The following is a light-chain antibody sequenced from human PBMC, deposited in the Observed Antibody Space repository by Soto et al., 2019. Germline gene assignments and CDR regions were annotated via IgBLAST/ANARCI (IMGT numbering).Light chain of an antibody. Sequence: QSVLTQPPSVSAAPGQKVTISCSGRSSNIGNNYVFWYQQLPGTAPKLLIYDNDKRPSGIPDRSSGSKSGTSATLGITGLQTGDEADYYCATWDRSLSVGVFGGGTKVTVL. CDR3: ATWDRSLSVGV. CDR1: SSNIGNNY. V-gene: IGLV1-51*01. CDR2: DND. J-gene: IGLJ2*01.